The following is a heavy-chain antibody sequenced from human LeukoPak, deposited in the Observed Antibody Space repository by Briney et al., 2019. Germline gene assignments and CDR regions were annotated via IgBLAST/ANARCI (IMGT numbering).Heavy chain of an antibody. CDR2: IKSKTDAGTT. D-gene: IGHD3-22*01. J-gene: IGHJ4*02. Sequence: GGSLRLSCVASGFTLSNVWMSWVRQAPGKGLEWVGRIKSKTDAGTTDYAAPVKGRFTVSRDDAQNTVYLQMNSLKTEDTAVYYCTTAPHYYDRSGYHWGQGTLVIVSS. V-gene: IGHV3-15*01. CDR1: GFTLSNVW. CDR3: TTAPHYYDRSGYH.